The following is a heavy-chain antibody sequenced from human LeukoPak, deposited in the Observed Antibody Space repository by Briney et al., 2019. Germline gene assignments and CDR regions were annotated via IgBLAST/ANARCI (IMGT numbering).Heavy chain of an antibody. D-gene: IGHD3-22*01. J-gene: IGHJ5*02. V-gene: IGHV1-2*02. CDR3: ATAAQSYYDSSGYL. CDR2: INPNSGGT. CDR1: GYTFTGYY. Sequence: ASVKVSCKASGYTFTGYYMHWVRQAPGQGLEWMGWINPNSGGTNYAQKFQGSVTMTEDTSTDTAYMELSSLRSEDTAVYYCATAAQSYYDSSGYLWGQGTLVTVSS.